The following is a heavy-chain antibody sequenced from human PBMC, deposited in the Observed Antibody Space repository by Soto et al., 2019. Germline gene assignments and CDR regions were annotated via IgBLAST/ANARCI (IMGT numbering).Heavy chain of an antibody. D-gene: IGHD3-9*01. CDR1: GGSVSSGSYY. CDR2: IYYSGST. V-gene: IGHV4-61*01. CDR3: ARGDYEILTGSYAMDV. Sequence: PSETLSLTCTVSGGSVSSGSYYWSWIRQPPGKGLEWIGYIYYSGSTNYNPSLKSRVTISVDTSKNQFSLKLSSVTAADTAVYYCARGDYEILTGSYAMDVWGQGTTVTVSS. J-gene: IGHJ6*02.